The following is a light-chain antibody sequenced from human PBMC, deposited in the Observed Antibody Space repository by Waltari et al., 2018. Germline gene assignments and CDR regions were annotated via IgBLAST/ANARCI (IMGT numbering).Light chain of an antibody. V-gene: IGLV1-40*01. Sequence: QSVLTQPPSVSGAPGQRVSIPCTGSGSNIGAGYAVPWYQQLPGKAPKHLVYGVNTRSLGVPDRVSGSLSGPSAYLAIAGLQADDEADYYCQSYDPSLSVVFGGGTRLTVL. J-gene: IGLJ2*01. CDR2: GVN. CDR1: GSNIGAGYA. CDR3: QSYDPSLSVV.